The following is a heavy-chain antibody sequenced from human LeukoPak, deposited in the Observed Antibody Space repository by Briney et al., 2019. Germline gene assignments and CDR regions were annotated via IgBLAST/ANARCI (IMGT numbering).Heavy chain of an antibody. D-gene: IGHD2-2*01. CDR3: ARATVVPAAMGN. V-gene: IGHV4-31*03. CDR1: GGSISSGGYY. J-gene: IGHJ4*02. Sequence: TSETLSLTCTVSGGSISSGGYYWSWIRQHPGKGLEWIGYIYYSGSTYYNSSLKSRVTISVDTSKNQFSLKLSSVTAADTAVYYCARATVVPAAMGNWGQGTLVTVSS. CDR2: IYYSGST.